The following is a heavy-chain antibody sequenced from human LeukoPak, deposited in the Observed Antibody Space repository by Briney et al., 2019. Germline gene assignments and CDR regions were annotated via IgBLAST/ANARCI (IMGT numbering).Heavy chain of an antibody. CDR1: GGSVRSDSYY. CDR3: ARENGSSGLD. Sequence: PSETLSLTCTVSGGSVRSDSYYWSWIRQPPGKGLEWIGYVYYSGSTSYNPSLKSRVTISVDTSKNQFSLKLSSVTAADTAVYYCARENGSSGLDWGQGTLVTVSS. J-gene: IGHJ1*01. D-gene: IGHD6-13*01. CDR2: VYYSGST. V-gene: IGHV4-61*01.